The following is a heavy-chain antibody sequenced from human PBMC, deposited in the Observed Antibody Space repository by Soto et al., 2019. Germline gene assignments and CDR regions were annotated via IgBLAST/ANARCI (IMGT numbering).Heavy chain of an antibody. CDR3: ARANYDFWSGYYYNWFDP. CDR1: GGTFSSYA. D-gene: IGHD3-3*01. CDR2: IIPIFGTA. J-gene: IGHJ5*02. Sequence: SVKVSCKASGGTFSSYAISWVRQAPGQGLEWMGGIIPIFGTANYAQKFQGRVTITADESTSTAYMELSSLRSEDTAVYYCARANYDFWSGYYYNWFDPWGQGTQVTSPQ. V-gene: IGHV1-69*13.